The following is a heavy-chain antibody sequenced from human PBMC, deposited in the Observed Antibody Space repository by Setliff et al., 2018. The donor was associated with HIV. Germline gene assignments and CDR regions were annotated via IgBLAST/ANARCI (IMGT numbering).Heavy chain of an antibody. CDR1: GGSFSSYA. CDR2: INPNSGGT. CDR3: ARDIAAWGYFDY. J-gene: IGHJ4*02. D-gene: IGHD6-6*01. V-gene: IGHV1-18*01. Sequence: ASVKVSCKASGGSFSSYAISWVRQAPGQGLEWMGGINPNSGGTDYAQKLQGRVTMTTDTSTSTAYMELRSLRSDDTAVYYCARDIAAWGYFDYWGQGTLVTVSS.